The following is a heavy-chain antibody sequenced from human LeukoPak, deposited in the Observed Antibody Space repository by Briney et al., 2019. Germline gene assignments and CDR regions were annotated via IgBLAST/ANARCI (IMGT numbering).Heavy chain of an antibody. CDR1: GYTFTGYY. J-gene: IGHJ4*02. CDR2: INPNSGDT. Sequence: ASVKVSCKASGYTFTGYYIHWVRQAPGQGREWMGWINPNSGDTHYGQKFQGRVTMTRDTSISTAYMELSRLRSDDTAMYYCARGSTVGATESLGFDYWGQGTPVTVSS. D-gene: IGHD1-26*01. V-gene: IGHV1-2*02. CDR3: ARGSTVGATESLGFDY.